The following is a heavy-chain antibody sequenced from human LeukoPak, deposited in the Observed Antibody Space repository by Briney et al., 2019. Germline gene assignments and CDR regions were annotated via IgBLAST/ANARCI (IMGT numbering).Heavy chain of an antibody. Sequence: SETLSLTCTVSGVSISSYYWSWIRQPPGKGLEWIGYIYYSGSTNYNPSLKSRVTISVDTSKNQFSLKLSSVTAADTTVYYCARHGDYYYYGMDVWGQGTTVTVSS. J-gene: IGHJ6*02. CDR1: GVSISSYY. V-gene: IGHV4-59*08. D-gene: IGHD2-15*01. CDR2: IYYSGST. CDR3: ARHGDYYYYGMDV.